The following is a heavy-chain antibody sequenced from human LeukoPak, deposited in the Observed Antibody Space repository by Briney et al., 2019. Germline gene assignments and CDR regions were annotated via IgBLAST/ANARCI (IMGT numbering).Heavy chain of an antibody. J-gene: IGHJ6*02. CDR2: IYYSGNP. D-gene: IGHD2-2*01. V-gene: IGHV4-59*01. CDR3: ARAYCRTSSCYDASGGMDV. Sequence: SEPLSLTCSVSGGSISPYHWSWVRQAPGGGLEWIGYIYYSGNPNYNPSLKSRVTMSIDTSRNQFSLKLTSVLAADTAVYYCARAYCRTSSCYDASGGMDVWGQGTTVIVSS. CDR1: GGSISPYH.